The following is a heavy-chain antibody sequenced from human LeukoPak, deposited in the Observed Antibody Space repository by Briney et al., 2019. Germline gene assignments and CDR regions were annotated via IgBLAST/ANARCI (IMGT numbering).Heavy chain of an antibody. CDR1: GGTFSSYA. D-gene: IGHD3-22*01. CDR3: AREEYYDSSGYYSPPND. V-gene: IGHV1-69*01. Sequence: VASVKVSCKASGGTFSSYAISWVRQAPGQGLKWMGGIIPIFGTANYAQKFQGRVTITADESTSTAYMELSSLRSKDTAVYYCAREEYYDSSGYYSPPNDWGQGTLVTVSS. CDR2: IIPIFGTA. J-gene: IGHJ4*02.